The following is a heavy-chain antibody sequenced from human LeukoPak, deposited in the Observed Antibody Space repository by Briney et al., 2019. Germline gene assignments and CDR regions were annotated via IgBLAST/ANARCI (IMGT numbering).Heavy chain of an antibody. V-gene: IGHV3-48*04. CDR2: ISSGSTTI. CDR3: ARDRPADY. CDR1: GFTFSEYN. J-gene: IGHJ4*02. Sequence: GGSLRLSCSASGFTFSEYNMNWVRQVPGKGLEWVSYISSGSTTIYYADSVKGRFTISRDNAKNSLYLQMNSLRVEDTAVYYCARDRPADYWGQGTLVTVSS.